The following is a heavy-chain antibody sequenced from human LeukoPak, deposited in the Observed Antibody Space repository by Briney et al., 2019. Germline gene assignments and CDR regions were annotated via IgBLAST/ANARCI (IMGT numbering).Heavy chain of an antibody. V-gene: IGHV4-59*08. Sequence: PSETLSHTCTVSGGSIISYYWSWIRQSPGKGLEWIGYVYYSGSTNYNPSLMSRVTISVDTSKNQFSLKLSSVTAADTAVYYCARQGICTNWYLFDYWGQGTLVPVSS. J-gene: IGHJ4*02. CDR3: ARQGICTNWYLFDY. D-gene: IGHD6-13*01. CDR1: GGSIISYY. CDR2: VYYSGST.